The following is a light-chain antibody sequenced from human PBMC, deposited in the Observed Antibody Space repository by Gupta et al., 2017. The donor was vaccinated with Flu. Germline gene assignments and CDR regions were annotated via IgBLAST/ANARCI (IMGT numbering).Light chain of an antibody. V-gene: IGLV2-11*01. J-gene: IGLJ1*01. CDR3: CSFACGYTYCFV. Sequence: FGGFDFVSWYQVHPGKASKVLIYEVSKRPSGVPNPVSGSNSGTTASLSLSSPQPEDEADDYCCSFACGYTYCFVLGTGTKVTV. CDR2: EVS. CDR1: FGGFDF.